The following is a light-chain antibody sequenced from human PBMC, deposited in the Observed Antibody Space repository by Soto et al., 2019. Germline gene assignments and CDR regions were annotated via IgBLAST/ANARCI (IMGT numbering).Light chain of an antibody. CDR2: GAS. V-gene: IGKV3-15*01. J-gene: IGKJ1*01. Sequence: EFVLTQSPCTLSFSPGERATLSCRASQSVSNNYLAWYQQKPGQAPRLLIYGASTRATGIPARFSGSGSGTEFTLTISSLQSEDFAVYYCQQYNNWWTFGQGTKVDIK. CDR1: QSVSNN. CDR3: QQYNNWWT.